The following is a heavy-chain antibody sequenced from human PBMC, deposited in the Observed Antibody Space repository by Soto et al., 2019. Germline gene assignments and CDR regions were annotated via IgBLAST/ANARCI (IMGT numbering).Heavy chain of an antibody. V-gene: IGHV4-31*03. J-gene: IGHJ6*02. Sequence: SETLSLTCTVSGGSISSGGYYWSWIRQHPGKGLEWIGYIYYSGSTYYNPSLKSRVTISVDTSKNQFSLKLSSVTAADTAVYYCARDKGMNYYHSSGYPYYYYYGMDVWGQVTTGTFSS. CDR3: ARDKGMNYYHSSGYPYYYYYGMDV. CDR1: GGSISSGGYY. D-gene: IGHD3-22*01. CDR2: IYYSGST.